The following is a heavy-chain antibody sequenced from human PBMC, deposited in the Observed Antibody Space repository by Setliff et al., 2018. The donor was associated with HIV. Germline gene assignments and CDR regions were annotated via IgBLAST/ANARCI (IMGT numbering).Heavy chain of an antibody. D-gene: IGHD6-6*01. CDR1: GFTVTDNY. CDR3: ANSPARPPFDC. J-gene: IGHJ4*02. CDR2: IYREGAT. V-gene: IGHV3-53*01. Sequence: PGGSLRLSCVVSGFTVTDNYMSWVRQAPGKGLEWLSVIYREGATYYADSVKGRFTISRDTAKNTVFLQMNSLRVEDTAVYYCANSPARPPFDCWGQGALVTVSS.